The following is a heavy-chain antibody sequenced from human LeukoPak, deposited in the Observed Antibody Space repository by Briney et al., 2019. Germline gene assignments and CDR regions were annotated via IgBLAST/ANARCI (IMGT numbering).Heavy chain of an antibody. D-gene: IGHD6-13*01. V-gene: IGHV4-61*01. CDR1: GGSISSSSYY. Sequence: SETLSLTCTVSGGSISSSSYYWRWIRQPPGKGLEWIGYIFYSGSTNYNPSLKSRVTISVGTSKNQFSLKLRSVTAADTAVYYCARVYYSSSYDYWYFDLWGRGTLVTVSS. J-gene: IGHJ2*01. CDR3: ARVYYSSSYDYWYFDL. CDR2: IFYSGST.